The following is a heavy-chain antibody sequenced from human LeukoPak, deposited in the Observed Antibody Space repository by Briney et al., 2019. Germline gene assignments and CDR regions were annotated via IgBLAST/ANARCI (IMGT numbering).Heavy chain of an antibody. CDR1: GGSISSSSYY. Sequence: KSSETLSLTCTVSGGSISSSSYYWGWIRQPPGKGLEWIGSIYYSGSTYYNPSLKSRVTISVDTSKNQFSLKVTSVTAADTAVYYCARLRLEWVSGFRAEIKYYMDVWGNGTTVTASS. D-gene: IGHD3-3*01. CDR3: ARLRLEWVSGFRAEIKYYMDV. J-gene: IGHJ6*03. V-gene: IGHV4-39*07. CDR2: IYYSGST.